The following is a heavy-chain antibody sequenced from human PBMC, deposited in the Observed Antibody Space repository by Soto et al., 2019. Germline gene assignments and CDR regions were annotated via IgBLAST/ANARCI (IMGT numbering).Heavy chain of an antibody. CDR2: IHTDGSA. Sequence: EVQLVESGGGLVQPGGSLRVSCAVSGFTVSSNYMSWVRQAPGKGLEWVSDIHTDGSADYADSVKGRFTISRDTSKNTLDLQMNSLRVEDTALYYCARVGDIVLVAGGRWGWFDPWGQGTLVTVSS. J-gene: IGHJ5*02. CDR3: ARVGDIVLVAGGRWGWFDP. D-gene: IGHD2-2*01. CDR1: GFTVSSNY. V-gene: IGHV3-66*01.